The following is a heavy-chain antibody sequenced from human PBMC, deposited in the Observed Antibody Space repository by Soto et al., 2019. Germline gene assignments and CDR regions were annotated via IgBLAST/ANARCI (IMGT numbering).Heavy chain of an antibody. Sequence: SETLSLTCAVYGGSFSGYYWSWIRQPPGKGLEWIGEINHSGSTNYNPSLKSRVTISVDTSKNQFSLKLSSVTAADTAVYYCARGGCSGGSCPYYYYGMDVWGQGTPVTVSS. D-gene: IGHD2-15*01. CDR2: INHSGST. CDR1: GGSFSGYY. CDR3: ARGGCSGGSCPYYYYGMDV. V-gene: IGHV4-34*01. J-gene: IGHJ6*02.